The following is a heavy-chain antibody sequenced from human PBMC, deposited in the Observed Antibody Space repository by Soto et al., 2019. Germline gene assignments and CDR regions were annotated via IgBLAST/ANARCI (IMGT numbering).Heavy chain of an antibody. J-gene: IGHJ6*03. V-gene: IGHV4-39*02. Sequence: QLQLEESGPGLVKPSETLSLTCTVSGGSISSSSYYWGWIRQSPGKGLEWIGSFFYSGSTYYSPALKSPDTVAQGTSKKHISRRLSSVTAADTPVYYCARISVASRDMDVWGTGSTVTVSS. CDR1: GGSISSSSYY. CDR2: FFYSGST. CDR3: ARISVASRDMDV. D-gene: IGHD5-12*01.